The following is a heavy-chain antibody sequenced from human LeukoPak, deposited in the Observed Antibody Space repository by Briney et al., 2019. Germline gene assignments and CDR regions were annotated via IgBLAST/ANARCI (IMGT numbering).Heavy chain of an antibody. Sequence: SVKVSCKASGGTFSSYAISWVRQAPGQGLEWMGGIIPIFGTANYAQKFQGRVTITTDESTSTAYMELSSLRSEDTAVYYCARDGDLYYDSSGYYSWGQGTLVTVSS. CDR3: ARDGDLYYDSSGYYS. CDR2: IIPIFGTA. CDR1: GGTFSSYA. V-gene: IGHV1-69*05. D-gene: IGHD3-22*01. J-gene: IGHJ4*02.